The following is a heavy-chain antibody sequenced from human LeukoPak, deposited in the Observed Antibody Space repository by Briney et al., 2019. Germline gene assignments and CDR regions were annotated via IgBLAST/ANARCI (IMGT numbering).Heavy chain of an antibody. J-gene: IGHJ4*02. D-gene: IGHD6-19*01. Sequence: KPGASVKVSCKASGYTFTSYAMHWVRQAPGQRLEWTGWINAGNGNTKYSQKFQGRVTITRDTSASTAYMELSSLRSEDTAVYYCARARQWLAYFDYWGQGTLVTVSS. CDR3: ARARQWLAYFDY. V-gene: IGHV1-3*01. CDR2: INAGNGNT. CDR1: GYTFTSYA.